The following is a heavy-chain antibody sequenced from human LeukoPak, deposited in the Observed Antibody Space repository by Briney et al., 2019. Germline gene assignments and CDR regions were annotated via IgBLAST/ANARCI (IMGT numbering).Heavy chain of an antibody. CDR3: ARSRYYYDSSGRSFDY. Sequence: SVKVSCKASGGTFSSYAISWVRQAPGQGLEWMGGIIPIFGTANYAQKFQGRVTITADESTSTAYMELSSLRSEDTAVYYCARSRYYYDSSGRSFDYWGQGTLVTVSS. CDR2: IIPIFGTA. J-gene: IGHJ4*02. CDR1: GGTFSSYA. D-gene: IGHD3-22*01. V-gene: IGHV1-69*13.